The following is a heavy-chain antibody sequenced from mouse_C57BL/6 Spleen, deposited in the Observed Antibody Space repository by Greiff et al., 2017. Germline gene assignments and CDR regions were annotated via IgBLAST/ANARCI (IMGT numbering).Heavy chain of an antibody. D-gene: IGHD2-4*01. V-gene: IGHV5-17*01. CDR2: ISSGSSTI. CDR1: GFTFSDYG. CDR3: ARPYDYPYYYAMDY. Sequence: EVQLVESGGGLVKPGGSLKLSCAASGFTFSDYGMHWVRQAPEKGLEWVAYISSGSSTINYADKVKGRFTISRDNAKNTLFLQMTSLLSADKAVYYCARPYDYPYYYAMDYWGQGTSVTVSS. J-gene: IGHJ4*01.